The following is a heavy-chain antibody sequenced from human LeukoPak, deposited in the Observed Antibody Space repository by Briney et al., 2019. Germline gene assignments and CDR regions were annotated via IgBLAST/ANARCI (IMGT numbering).Heavy chain of an antibody. D-gene: IGHD3-22*01. Sequence: SVKVSCKASGGTFSSYAISWVRQAPGQGLEWMGRIIPIFGTANYAQKFQGRVTITTDESTSTAYMELSSLRSVDTAVYYCARDPPSDAYYYDSSGYYFAFDIWGQGTMVTVSS. CDR3: ARDPPSDAYYYDSSGYYFAFDI. CDR1: GGTFSSYA. CDR2: IIPIFGTA. V-gene: IGHV1-69*05. J-gene: IGHJ3*02.